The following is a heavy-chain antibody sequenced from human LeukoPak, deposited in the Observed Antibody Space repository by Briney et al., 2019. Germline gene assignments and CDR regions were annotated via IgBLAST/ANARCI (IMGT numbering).Heavy chain of an antibody. CDR3: AKDRSAIITWSDY. Sequence: GGSLRLSCAASGFTVSSNYMSWVRQAPGKGLEWVSVIYSGGSTYYADSVKGRFTISRDNSKNTLYLQMNGLRAEDTALYYCAKDRSAIITWSDYWGQGTLVTVSS. CDR1: GFTVSSNY. CDR2: IYSGGST. J-gene: IGHJ4*02. D-gene: IGHD3-22*01. V-gene: IGHV3-53*01.